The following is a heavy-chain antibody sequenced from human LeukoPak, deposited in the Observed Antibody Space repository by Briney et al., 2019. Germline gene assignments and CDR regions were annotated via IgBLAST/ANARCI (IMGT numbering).Heavy chain of an antibody. V-gene: IGHV1-46*01. D-gene: IGHD5-18*01. CDR1: GYTFTSYY. J-gene: IGHJ4*02. Sequence: ASVKVSCKASGYTFTSYYIHSVRQAPGQGLEWMGIINPSGGSTSYAQKFQGTVTMTRDTSTSTVYMELSSLRSEYTAVYYCAREAGTAMAPFDYWGQGTLVTVSS. CDR3: AREAGTAMAPFDY. CDR2: INPSGGST.